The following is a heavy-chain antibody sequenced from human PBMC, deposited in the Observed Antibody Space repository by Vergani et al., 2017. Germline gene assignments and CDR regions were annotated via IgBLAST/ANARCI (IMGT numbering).Heavy chain of an antibody. V-gene: IGHV3-30*19. J-gene: IGHJ6*03. CDR2: ISYDGTNK. CDR1: GFTFSSYG. D-gene: IGHD2-8*02. CDR3: ARDRGDWRYSRYFYNYYMDV. Sequence: QVQLVESVGGVVQPGRSLRLSCAASGFTFSSYGMHWVRQAPGKGLEWVAVISYDGTNKYYTNSVRGRFTISRDNSKSTLFLQMNSLRVEDMAVYYCARDRGDWRYSRYFYNYYMDVWGKGTTVTVSS.